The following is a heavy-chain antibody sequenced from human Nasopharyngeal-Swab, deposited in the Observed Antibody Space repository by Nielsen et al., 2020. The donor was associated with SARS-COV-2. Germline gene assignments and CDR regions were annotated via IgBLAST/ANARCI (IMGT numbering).Heavy chain of an antibody. CDR2: FFYSGTP. Sequence: SGTLSLTCTVSGGSIKSYYWSWVRQPPGKGLEWIGNFFYSGTPNYNPSLKSRVTISVDAPRNQFSLRLNSVTSADTAMYYCARHKAAAAGGWGWWFDPWGQGTLVTVSS. D-gene: IGHD6-13*01. CDR3: ARHKAAAAGGWGWWFDP. V-gene: IGHV4-59*01. J-gene: IGHJ5*02. CDR1: GGSIKSYY.